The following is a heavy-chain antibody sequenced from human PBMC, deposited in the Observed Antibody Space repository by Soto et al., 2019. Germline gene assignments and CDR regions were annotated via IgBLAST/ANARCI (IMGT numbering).Heavy chain of an antibody. D-gene: IGHD6-13*01. CDR1: GGTFISYA. J-gene: IGHJ6*02. CDR3: AREIAPYSSSPHYYYGMDV. V-gene: IGHV1-69*12. Sequence: QVQLVQSGAEVKKPGSSVKVSCKASGGTFISYAISWVRQAPGQGLEWMGGIIPIFGTANYAQKFQGRVTITADESTSTAYMELSSLRSEDAAVYYCAREIAPYSSSPHYYYGMDVWGQGTTVTVSS. CDR2: IIPIFGTA.